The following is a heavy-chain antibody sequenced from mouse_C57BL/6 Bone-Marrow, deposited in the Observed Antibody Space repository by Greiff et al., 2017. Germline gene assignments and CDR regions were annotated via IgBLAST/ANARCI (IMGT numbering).Heavy chain of an antibody. D-gene: IGHD4-1*01. V-gene: IGHV14-4*01. Sequence: VQLQQSGAELVRPGASVKLSCTASGFNIKDDYMHWVKQRPEQGLEWIGWIDPENGDTEYASKFQGKATITADTSSNTAYLQLSSLTSEDTAVYYCTLANWDDYWGQGTLVTVSA. CDR3: TLANWDDY. CDR2: IDPENGDT. J-gene: IGHJ3*01. CDR1: GFNIKDDY.